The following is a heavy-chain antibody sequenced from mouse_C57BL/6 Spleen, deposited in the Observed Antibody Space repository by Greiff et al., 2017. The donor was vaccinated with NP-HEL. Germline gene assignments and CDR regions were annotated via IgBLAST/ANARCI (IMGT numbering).Heavy chain of an antibody. CDR3: ARVTYYSILFDY. Sequence: QVQLKQPGAELVMPGASVKLSCKASGYTFTSYWMHWVKQRPGQGLEWIGEIDPSDSYTNYNQKFKGKSTLTVDKSSSTAYMQLSSLTSEDSAVYYCARVTYYSILFDYWGQGTTLTVSS. V-gene: IGHV1-69*01. D-gene: IGHD2-5*01. CDR2: IDPSDSYT. CDR1: GYTFTSYW. J-gene: IGHJ2*01.